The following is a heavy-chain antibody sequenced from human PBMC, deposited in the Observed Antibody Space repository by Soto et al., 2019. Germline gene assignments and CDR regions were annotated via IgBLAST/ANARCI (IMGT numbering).Heavy chain of an antibody. D-gene: IGHD3-3*01. V-gene: IGHV3-23*01. CDR1: GFTFSSYA. CDR3: ANDPIELRFLEWLNPGAAFDI. J-gene: IGHJ3*02. Sequence: EVQLLESGGGLVQPGGSLRLSCAASGFTFSSYAMSWVRQAPGKGLEWVSAISGSGGSTYYADSVKGRFTISRDNSKNTLYLQMNSLRAEDTAVYYCANDPIELRFLEWLNPGAAFDIWGQGTMVTVSS. CDR2: ISGSGGST.